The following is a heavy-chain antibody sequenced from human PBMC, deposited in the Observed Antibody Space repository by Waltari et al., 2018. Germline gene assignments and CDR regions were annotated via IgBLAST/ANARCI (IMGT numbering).Heavy chain of an antibody. CDR2: INHSGST. V-gene: IGHV4-34*01. CDR3: ARGGDGYNSYLDY. CDR1: GGSFSGYY. J-gene: IGHJ4*02. D-gene: IGHD5-12*01. Sequence: QVQLQQWGAGLLKPSETLSLTCAVYGGSFSGYYWSWIRQPPGKGLAWIGEINHSGSTNYNPSLKSRVTISVDTSKNQFSLKLSSVTAADTAVYYCARGGDGYNSYLDYWGQGTLVTVSS.